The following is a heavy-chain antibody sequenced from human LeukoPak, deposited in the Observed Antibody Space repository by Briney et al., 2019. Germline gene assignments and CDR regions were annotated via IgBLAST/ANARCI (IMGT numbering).Heavy chain of an antibody. Sequence: MPSQTLSLTCTVSGGSISSGSFYWSWIRQTAGKGLEWIGRISPSGDSQYSPSFRSRATISLDTRNQFSLKLSSVTAADTAVYFCARGYDRNGYQSRGFDYWGEGALVNVSS. D-gene: IGHD3-22*01. V-gene: IGHV4-61*02. CDR3: ARGYDRNGYQSRGFDY. CDR1: GGSISSGSFY. CDR2: ISPSGDS. J-gene: IGHJ4*02.